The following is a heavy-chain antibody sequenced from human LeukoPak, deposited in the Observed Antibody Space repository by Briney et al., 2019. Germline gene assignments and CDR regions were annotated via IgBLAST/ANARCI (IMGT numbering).Heavy chain of an antibody. CDR2: IYYSGST. D-gene: IGHD3-22*01. CDR1: GGSISSSSYY. CDR3: ASAFAWDYYDSSGFLS. Sequence: SETLSLTCTVSGGSISSSSYYWGWIRHPPGKGLECIGSIYYSGSTYYNPSLKSRVTISVNTSKNQFSLKLTSVTATVTAVYYCASAFAWDYYDSSGFLSWWHGTLVTVAS. J-gene: IGHJ4*01. V-gene: IGHV4-39*01.